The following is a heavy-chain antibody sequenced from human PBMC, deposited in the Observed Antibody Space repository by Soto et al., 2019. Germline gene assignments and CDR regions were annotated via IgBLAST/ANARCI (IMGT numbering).Heavy chain of an antibody. Sequence: SETLSLTCAVYGGSFSSYYYTWIRQPPGKGLECIGTIDHIRGSNYNPYLKSRVTISVDTSLRQFSLTLNSMTAAETAAYYCARGRNNSDAFDIWGQGTVVTVSS. CDR2: IDHIRGS. CDR1: GGSFSSYY. J-gene: IGHJ3*02. D-gene: IGHD1-20*01. V-gene: IGHV4-34*01. CDR3: ARGRNNSDAFDI.